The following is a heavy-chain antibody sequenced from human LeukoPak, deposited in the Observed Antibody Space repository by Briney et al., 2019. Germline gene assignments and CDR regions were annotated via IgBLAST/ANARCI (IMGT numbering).Heavy chain of an antibody. Sequence: SETLSLTCTVSGYSISSGYYWGWIRQPPGKGLEWIGSIDHSGSTHYNPSLKSRVTISVDTSKNQFSLKLSSVTAADTALYYCARDATMMGNYFNYWGQGTLVTVSS. D-gene: IGHD5-12*01. CDR2: IDHSGST. J-gene: IGHJ4*02. V-gene: IGHV4-38-2*02. CDR3: ARDATMMGNYFNY. CDR1: GYSISSGYY.